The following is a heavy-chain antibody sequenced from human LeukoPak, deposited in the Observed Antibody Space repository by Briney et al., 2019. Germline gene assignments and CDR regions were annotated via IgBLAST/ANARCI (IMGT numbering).Heavy chain of an antibody. CDR2: ISGSGGST. CDR3: ARSVPDYTRFDY. V-gene: IGHV3-23*01. CDR1: GFTFSSYA. Sequence: GGSLRLSCAASGFTFSSYAMSWVRQAPGKGLEWVSAISGSGGSTYYADSVKGRFTVSRDNSKNTLYLQMNSLRAEDTAVYFCARSVPDYTRFDYWGQGALVTVSS. D-gene: IGHD4-11*01. J-gene: IGHJ4*02.